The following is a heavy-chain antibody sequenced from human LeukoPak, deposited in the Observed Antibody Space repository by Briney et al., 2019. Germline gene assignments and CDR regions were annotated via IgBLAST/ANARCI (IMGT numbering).Heavy chain of an antibody. Sequence: SETLSLTCTVSGGSISSSNYYWGWIRQPPGKGLEWIGSIYYSGSTYYKSSLKSRITISVDTSKNQFSLKLSPVTAADTAVYYCARNVTGGSSGYWRFDYWGQGTLVTVSS. CDR1: GGSISSSNYY. V-gene: IGHV4-39*01. J-gene: IGHJ4*02. CDR3: ARNVTGGSSGYWRFDY. CDR2: IYYSGST. D-gene: IGHD3-22*01.